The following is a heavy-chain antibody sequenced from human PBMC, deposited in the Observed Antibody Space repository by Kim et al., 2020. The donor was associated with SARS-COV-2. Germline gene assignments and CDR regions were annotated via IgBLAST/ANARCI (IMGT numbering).Heavy chain of an antibody. Sequence: SVKVSCKASGGTFSSYAISWVRQAPGQGLEWMGRIIPILGIANYAQKFQGRVTITADKSTSTAYMELSSLRSEDTAVYYCARDLERTTMVRGVTPLNYWGQGTLVTVSS. CDR1: GGTFSSYA. V-gene: IGHV1-69*04. CDR3: ARDLERTTMVRGVTPLNY. CDR2: IIPILGIA. D-gene: IGHD3-10*01. J-gene: IGHJ4*02.